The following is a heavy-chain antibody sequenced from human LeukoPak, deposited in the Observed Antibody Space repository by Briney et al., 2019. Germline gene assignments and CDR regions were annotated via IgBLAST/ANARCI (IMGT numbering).Heavy chain of an antibody. CDR1: GGSITTGSYY. CDR2: IYYTGTT. CDR3: ARGPHITIFGVVIPFDY. D-gene: IGHD3-3*01. V-gene: IGHV4-39*01. J-gene: IGHJ4*02. Sequence: SETLSLTCTVSGGSITTGSYYWGWIRQPPGKGLEWIASIYYTGTTYYNPSLKSRVTISVDTSKNQFSLRLSSVTAADTAVYYCARGPHITIFGVVIPFDYWGQGTLVTVSS.